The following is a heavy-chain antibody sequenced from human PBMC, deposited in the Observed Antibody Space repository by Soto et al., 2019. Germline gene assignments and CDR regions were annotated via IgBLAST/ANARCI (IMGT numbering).Heavy chain of an antibody. Sequence: GGSLRLSCAASGFTFSDHYMDWVRQAPGKGLEWVGRTRNKAHSYTTEYAASVKGRFTISRDDSKNSLYLQMNSLKSEDTAVYFCARSWLSGLGGMDVWGQGTTVTVSS. D-gene: IGHD3-22*01. CDR3: ARSWLSGLGGMDV. CDR1: GFTFSDHY. V-gene: IGHV3-72*01. CDR2: TRNKAHSYTT. J-gene: IGHJ6*02.